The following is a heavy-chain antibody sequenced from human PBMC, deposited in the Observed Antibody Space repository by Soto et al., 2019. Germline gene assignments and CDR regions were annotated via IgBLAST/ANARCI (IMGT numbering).Heavy chain of an antibody. V-gene: IGHV3-30*18. CDR1: GFTFSSYG. D-gene: IGHD3-22*01. J-gene: IGHJ4*02. Sequence: QVQLVESGGGVVQPGRSLRLSCAASGFTFSSYGIQWVRQAPGKGLEWVAIISYDGSNRNYADSVKGRFTISRDNSKNTVFLQMNSLRPEDTAVYYCAKDTYYYDTTGYYVYDFWGQGTLVTVSS. CDR2: ISYDGSNR. CDR3: AKDTYYYDTTGYYVYDF.